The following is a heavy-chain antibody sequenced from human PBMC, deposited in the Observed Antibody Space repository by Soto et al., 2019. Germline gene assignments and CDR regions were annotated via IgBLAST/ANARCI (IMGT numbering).Heavy chain of an antibody. CDR1: GFTFSSSA. CDR3: AKCSVGTVRTSGWCNWFDP. V-gene: IGHV3-23*01. CDR2: IRVGGGDT. J-gene: IGHJ5*02. D-gene: IGHD6-19*01. Sequence: EVRLLESGGGLAQPGGSRRLSCAASGFTFSSSAMNWVRQAPGKGLEWVSSIRVGGGDTFYADSVRGRFTVSRDISRNTLYLNMNSLRAEDTAIYYCAKCSVGTVRTSGWCNWFDPWGQGTLVTVSS.